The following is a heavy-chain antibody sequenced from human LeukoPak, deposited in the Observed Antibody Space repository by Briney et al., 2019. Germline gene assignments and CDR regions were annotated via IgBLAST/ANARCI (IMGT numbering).Heavy chain of an antibody. CDR1: GGTFSSYA. V-gene: IGHV1-24*01. D-gene: IGHD6-13*01. J-gene: IGHJ6*02. Sequence: GASVKVSCKASGGTFSSYAISWVRQAPGQGLEWMGGFDPEDGETIYAHKFQGRVTMTEDTSTDTAYMELSSLRSEDTAVYYCATAFPGAAAYLNNDYYYYGMDVWGQGTKVTVSS. CDR2: FDPEDGET. CDR3: ATAFPGAAAYLNNDYYYYGMDV.